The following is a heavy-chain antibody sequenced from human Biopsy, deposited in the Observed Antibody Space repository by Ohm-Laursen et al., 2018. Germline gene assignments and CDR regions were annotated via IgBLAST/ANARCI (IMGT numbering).Heavy chain of an antibody. D-gene: IGHD3-22*01. CDR1: GGDIKNYY. V-gene: IGHV4-4*07. Sequence: SETLSLTCNVSGGDIKNYYWRWIRQPAGKGLEWIGRIYPGGSTNYNPSLKSRVTMSVDTSKKQLSLRLRSVTAADTAMYYCASVVLGPTNDAFDLWGQGTMVVVSS. J-gene: IGHJ3*01. CDR2: IYPGGST. CDR3: ASVVLGPTNDAFDL.